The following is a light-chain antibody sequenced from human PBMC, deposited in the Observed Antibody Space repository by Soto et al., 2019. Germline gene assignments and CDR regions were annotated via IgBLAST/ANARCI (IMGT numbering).Light chain of an antibody. Sequence: QWTLTQPASVSGSPGQSITISCTGTISDVGGYNSVSWYRQDPGKAPKLMIYDVTNRPSGVSNRFSGSKSGNTASLTISGLQAEDEADYYCRSFTSDITYVFGTGTKVTVL. CDR1: ISDVGGYNS. CDR2: DVT. CDR3: RSFTSDITYV. V-gene: IGLV2-14*01. J-gene: IGLJ1*01.